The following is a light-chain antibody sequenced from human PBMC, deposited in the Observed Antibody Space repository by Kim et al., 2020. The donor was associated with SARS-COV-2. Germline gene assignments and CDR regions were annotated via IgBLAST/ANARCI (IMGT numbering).Light chain of an antibody. Sequence: QKATISCSGSTSNVGNNYVSWYQQLPGTAPKLLIYDNNKRPSGIPDRFSGSKSGTAATLGITGLQTGDEANYYCGTWDSSLRAVVFGGGTQLTVL. CDR1: TSNVGNNY. V-gene: IGLV1-51*01. J-gene: IGLJ2*01. CDR3: GTWDSSLRAVV. CDR2: DNN.